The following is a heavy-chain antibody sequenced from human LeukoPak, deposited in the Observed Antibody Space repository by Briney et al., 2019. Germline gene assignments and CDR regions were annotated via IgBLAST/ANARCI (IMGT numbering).Heavy chain of an antibody. CDR1: GGSISSYY. Sequence: SETLSLTCTVSGGSISSYYWSWIRQPPGKGLEWIGYIYDSGSTNYNPSLKSRVTISVDTSKNQFSLKLSSVTAADTAVYYCARCYGSGSYYFVYWGQGTLVTVSS. CDR2: IYDSGST. J-gene: IGHJ4*02. V-gene: IGHV4-59*01. D-gene: IGHD3-10*01. CDR3: ARCYGSGSYYFVY.